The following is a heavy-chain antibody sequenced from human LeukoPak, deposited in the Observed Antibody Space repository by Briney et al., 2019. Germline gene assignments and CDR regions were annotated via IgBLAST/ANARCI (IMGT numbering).Heavy chain of an antibody. D-gene: IGHD5-18*01. CDR1: GGSFSGYY. Sequence: SETLSLTCAVYGGSFSGYYWSWIRQPPGKGLEWIGEINHSGSTNYNPSLKSRVTISVDTSKNQFSLKLSSVTAADTAVYYCARLTSGYSYGYLDYWGQGTLVTVSS. CDR3: ARLTSGYSYGYLDY. J-gene: IGHJ4*02. CDR2: INHSGST. V-gene: IGHV4-34*01.